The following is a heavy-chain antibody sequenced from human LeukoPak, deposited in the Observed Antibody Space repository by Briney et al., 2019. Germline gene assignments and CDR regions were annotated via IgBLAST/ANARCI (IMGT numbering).Heavy chain of an antibody. CDR2: IRSSSET. D-gene: IGHD5-12*01. J-gene: IGHJ5*02. CDR1: GFIFSQYS. CDR3: ARDAGNSGYGCDL. V-gene: IGHV3-48*01. Sequence: PGGFLRLSCAASGFIFSQYSMNWVRQAPGKGLEWVSHIRSSSETFYADSVKGRFTISRDNARNSLYLQMNNLRGEDTAIYYCARDAGNSGYGCDLWGQGTLVTVSS.